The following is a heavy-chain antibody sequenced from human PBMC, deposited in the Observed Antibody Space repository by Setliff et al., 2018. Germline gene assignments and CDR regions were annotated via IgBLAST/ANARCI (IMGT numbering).Heavy chain of an antibody. Sequence: PSETLSLTCTVSGGSVGNSHYYWSWIRQPPGKGLEWIGFISYSGITTYNVSLKSRVSISVDTSKSQLSLTLSSVTAADTAVYYCARMTGFAYMDVWGKGTPVTVSS. CDR1: GGSVGNSHYY. CDR2: ISYSGIT. CDR3: ARMTGFAYMDV. J-gene: IGHJ6*03. V-gene: IGHV4-61*01.